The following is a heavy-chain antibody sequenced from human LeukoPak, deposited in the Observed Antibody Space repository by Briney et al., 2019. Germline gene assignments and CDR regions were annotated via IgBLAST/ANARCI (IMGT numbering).Heavy chain of an antibody. D-gene: IGHD3-3*01. J-gene: IGHJ5*02. CDR2: INPNSGGT. CDR1: GYTFTGYY. V-gene: IGHV1-2*02. CDR3: ARSRPHYYDFWSGKNWFDP. Sequence: ASVKVSCKASGYTFTGYYMHWVRQAPGQGLEWMGWINPNSGGTNYAQKFQGRVTMTRDTSISAAYMELSRLRSDDTAVYYCARSRPHYYDFWSGKNWFDPWGQGTLVTVSS.